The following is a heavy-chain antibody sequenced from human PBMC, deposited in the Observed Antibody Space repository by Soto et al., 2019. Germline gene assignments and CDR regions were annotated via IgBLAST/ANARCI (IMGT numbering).Heavy chain of an antibody. J-gene: IGHJ4*02. CDR2: INPNSGGT. Sequence: ASVKVSCKTSGYIFTGYYIHWVRQAPGQGLEWMGWINPNSGGTNYAQKFQDWVTMTRDTSINTAYMEVSSLRSDDTAVYYCARHSGYYPYYFDDWGQGTKVTVSS. D-gene: IGHD3-22*01. CDR1: GYIFTGYY. V-gene: IGHV1-2*04. CDR3: ARHSGYYPYYFDD.